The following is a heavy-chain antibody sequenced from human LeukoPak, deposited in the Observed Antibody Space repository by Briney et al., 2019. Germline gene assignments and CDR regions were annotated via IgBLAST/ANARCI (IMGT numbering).Heavy chain of an antibody. J-gene: IGHJ6*03. CDR3: ARVGKSRGSLPNFYYYMDV. Sequence: SVKVSCKASGDTFNSYGISWVRQAPGQGLEWMGGIIPMFGSANYAQRLQGRVTITTDHSTSTAYMELSSLSSEDTAVYYCARVGKSRGSLPNFYYYMDVWGKGTTVTVSS. V-gene: IGHV1-69*05. CDR1: GDTFNSYG. CDR2: IIPMFGSA. D-gene: IGHD2-15*01.